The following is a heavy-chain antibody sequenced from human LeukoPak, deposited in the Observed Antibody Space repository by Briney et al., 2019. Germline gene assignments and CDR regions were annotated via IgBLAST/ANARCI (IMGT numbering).Heavy chain of an antibody. D-gene: IGHD2-2*02. Sequence: GGSLRLSWAASGFTFSSYAMSGRRQSPVNGLEWVSASSGSGGSTYYADYVKCRFTISRDNSKNTLYLQMNSLRAEDTAVYYFFFFKQKTAYEIPDYWGQGTLVTVSS. V-gene: IGHV3-23*01. CDR3: FFFKQKTAYEIPDY. CDR2: SSGSGGST. CDR1: GFTFSSYA. J-gene: IGHJ4*02.